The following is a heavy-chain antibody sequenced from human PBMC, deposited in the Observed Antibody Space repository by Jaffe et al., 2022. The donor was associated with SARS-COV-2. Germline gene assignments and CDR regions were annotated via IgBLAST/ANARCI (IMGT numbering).Heavy chain of an antibody. CDR1: GFTFSSYG. CDR2: ISYDGSNK. D-gene: IGHD5-18*01. V-gene: IGHV3-30*18. Sequence: QVQLVESGGGVVQPGRSLRLSCAASGFTFSSYGMHWVRQAPGKGLEWVAVISYDGSNKYYADSVKGRFTISRDNSKNTLYLQMNSLRAEDTAVYYCAKDPVDTAMVPHYYYGMDVWGQGTTVTVSS. CDR3: AKDPVDTAMVPHYYYGMDV. J-gene: IGHJ6*02.